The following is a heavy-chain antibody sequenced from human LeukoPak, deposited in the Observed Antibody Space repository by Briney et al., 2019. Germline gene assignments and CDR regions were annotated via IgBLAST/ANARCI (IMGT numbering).Heavy chain of an antibody. V-gene: IGHV4-4*08. Sequence: SETLSLTCTVSGGSISTYYWTWIRQPPGKGLEWIGYVYNSGSTNYNPSLKSRVTISADTSKNQFSLKLNSVTAADTAVYYCATDLPYCGGDCYPVRFDYWGQGTLVTVSS. CDR2: VYNSGST. D-gene: IGHD2-21*01. CDR3: ATDLPYCGGDCYPVRFDY. CDR1: GGSISTYY. J-gene: IGHJ4*02.